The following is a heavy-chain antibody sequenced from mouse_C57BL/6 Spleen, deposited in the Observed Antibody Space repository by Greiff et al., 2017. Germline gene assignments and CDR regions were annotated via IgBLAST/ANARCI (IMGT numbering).Heavy chain of an antibody. Sequence: QVQLQQPGAELVRPGTSVKLSCKASGYTFTSYWMHWVKQRPGQGLEWIGVIDPSDSYTNYNQKFKGKATLTVDTSSSTAYMQLSSLTSEDSAVYYCASPYYYGSSYPYYYAMDYWGQGTSVTVSS. CDR2: IDPSDSYT. D-gene: IGHD1-1*01. V-gene: IGHV1-59*01. CDR1: GYTFTSYW. J-gene: IGHJ4*01. CDR3: ASPYYYGSSYPYYYAMDY.